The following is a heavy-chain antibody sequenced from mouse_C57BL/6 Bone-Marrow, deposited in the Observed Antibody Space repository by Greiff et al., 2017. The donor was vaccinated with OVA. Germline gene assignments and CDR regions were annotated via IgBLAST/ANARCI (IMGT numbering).Heavy chain of an antibody. V-gene: IGHV1-19*01. Sequence: VQLQQSGPVLVKPGASVKMSCKASGYTFTDYYMNWVKQSHGKSLEWIGVINPYNGGTSYNQKFKGKATLTVDKSSSTAYMELNSLTSEDSAVYYCAIPSPSFAYWGQGTLVTVSA. CDR1: GYTFTDYY. CDR3: AIPSPSFAY. J-gene: IGHJ3*01. CDR2: INPYNGGT. D-gene: IGHD6-1*01.